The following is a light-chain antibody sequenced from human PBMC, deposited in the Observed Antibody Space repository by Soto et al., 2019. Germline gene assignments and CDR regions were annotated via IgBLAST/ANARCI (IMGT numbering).Light chain of an antibody. J-gene: IGKJ5*01. Sequence: EIVLTQSPGTLSLFPGERATLSCRASQSLITRYLAWYPQKPGQAPRLLIYRASSRATGMPDRFRGSGSGTDFTLTISRLEPEDFAVYSCQQYGTSPTFGQGTRLEIK. CDR1: QSLITRY. V-gene: IGKV3-20*01. CDR3: QQYGTSPT. CDR2: RAS.